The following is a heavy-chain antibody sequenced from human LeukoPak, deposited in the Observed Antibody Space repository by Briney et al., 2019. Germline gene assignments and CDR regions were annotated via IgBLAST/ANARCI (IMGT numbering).Heavy chain of an antibody. CDR3: ARSYFWSGYQYYFDY. CDR1: GYTFTGYY. Sequence: GASVKVSCKASGYTFTGYYMHWVRQAPGQGLEWIGWINPNSGGTNYAQKFQGRVTMTRDTSISTAYMELSRLRSDDTALYYCARSYFWSGYQYYFDYWGQGTLVTVSS. J-gene: IGHJ4*02. D-gene: IGHD3-3*01. V-gene: IGHV1-2*02. CDR2: INPNSGGT.